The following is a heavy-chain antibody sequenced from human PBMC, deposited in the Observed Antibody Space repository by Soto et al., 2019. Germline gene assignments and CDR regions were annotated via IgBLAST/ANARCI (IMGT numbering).Heavy chain of an antibody. V-gene: IGHV4-30-4*01. CDR2: IYYSGNT. D-gene: IGHD2-15*01. J-gene: IGHJ5*02. CDR1: GDSISSGDYY. CDR3: ARRRVIPGTPTNWFDP. Sequence: SETLSLTCTVSGDSISSGDYYWSWIRQPPGKGLEWIGCIYYSGNTYYNPSLKSRVTLSVDTSKNQFSLKLTSVTASDTALYYCARRRVIPGTPTNWFDPWGQGTLVT.